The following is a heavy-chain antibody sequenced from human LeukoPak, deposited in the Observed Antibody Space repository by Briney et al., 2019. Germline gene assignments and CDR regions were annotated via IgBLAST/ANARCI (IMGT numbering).Heavy chain of an antibody. CDR2: IYSGGST. D-gene: IGHD3-10*01. CDR1: GFTVSSNY. V-gene: IGHV3-53*01. CDR3: ARAKPKNMVRGLIMRRESRYYFDY. J-gene: IGHJ4*02. Sequence: GGSLRLSCAASGFTVSSNYMSWVRQAPGKGLEWVSVIYSGGSTYYADSVKGRFTISRDNSKSTLYIQMNSLRAEDTAVYYCARAKPKNMVRGLIMRRESRYYFDYCGQGTLVTVPS.